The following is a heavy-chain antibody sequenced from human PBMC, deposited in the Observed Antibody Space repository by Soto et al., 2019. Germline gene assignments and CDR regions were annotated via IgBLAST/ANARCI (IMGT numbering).Heavy chain of an antibody. V-gene: IGHV1-69*13. D-gene: IGHD1-7*01. CDR2: IIPIFGTA. Sequence: AXVKVSGKASGGTFSSFAISWVRQAPGQGLEWMGGIIPIFGTANYAQKFQGRVTITADESTSTAYMELSSLRSEDTAVYYCASSSITGARRGVDYWGQGTLVTVSS. CDR3: ASSSITGARRGVDY. CDR1: GGTFSSFA. J-gene: IGHJ4*02.